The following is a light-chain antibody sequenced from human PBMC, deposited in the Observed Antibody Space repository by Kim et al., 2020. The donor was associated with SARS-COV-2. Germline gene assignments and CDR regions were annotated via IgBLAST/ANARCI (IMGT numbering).Light chain of an antibody. CDR3: HQYGRSSHT. V-gene: IGKV3-20*01. J-gene: IGKJ2*01. Sequence: LSAGKRATRSCRARQSLDNNHLSWYQQKPGQAPRLLIYETSFRTTGIPGRFRGSGSGTDFTLTITRVEPEDFAVYYCHQYGRSSHTFGQGTKLEI. CDR1: QSLDNNH. CDR2: ETS.